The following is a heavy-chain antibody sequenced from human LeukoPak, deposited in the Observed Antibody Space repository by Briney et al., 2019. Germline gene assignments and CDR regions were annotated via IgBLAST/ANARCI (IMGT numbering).Heavy chain of an antibody. J-gene: IGHJ4*02. V-gene: IGHV3-48*01. CDR2: ISSGRTE. CDR1: GFTFSMHS. Sequence: GGSLRLSCVASGFTFSMHSLNWVRQTPGKGLEWVSYISSGRTEFYADSVKGRFSISRDNAKNSLYLQMNSLRAEDTAVYYCARRRSSGWYLYFDYWGQGTLVTVSS. D-gene: IGHD6-19*01. CDR3: ARRRSSGWYLYFDY.